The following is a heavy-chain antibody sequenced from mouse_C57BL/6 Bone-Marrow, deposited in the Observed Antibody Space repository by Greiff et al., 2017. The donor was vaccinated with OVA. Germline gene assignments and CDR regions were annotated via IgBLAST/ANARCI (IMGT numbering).Heavy chain of an antibody. CDR1: GYTFTSYG. J-gene: IGHJ2*01. V-gene: IGHV1-81*01. CDR2: IYPRSGNT. Sequence: QVQLQQSGAELAMPGASVKLSCKASGYTFTSYGISWVKQRTGQGLEWIGEIYPRSGNTYYNEKFKGKATLTADKSSSTAYMELRSLTSEDSAVYFCARSRVWLFYYFDYWGQGTTLTVSS. CDR3: ARSRVWLFYYFDY. D-gene: IGHD2-2*01.